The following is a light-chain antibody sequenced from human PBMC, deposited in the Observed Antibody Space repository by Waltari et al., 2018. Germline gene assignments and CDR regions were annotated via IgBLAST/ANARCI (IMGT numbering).Light chain of an antibody. V-gene: IGKV1-9*01. J-gene: IGKJ4*01. CDR1: QDISSY. CDR3: QQVKTYPLT. Sequence: DFQLTQSPSFLSASVGHRITITCRASQDISSYLAWYQQKPGRAPKVLISGASSLQSGVASRFSGSGSGTEFNLTISSLQPEDFATYYCQQVKTYPLTFGGGTKVEIK. CDR2: GAS.